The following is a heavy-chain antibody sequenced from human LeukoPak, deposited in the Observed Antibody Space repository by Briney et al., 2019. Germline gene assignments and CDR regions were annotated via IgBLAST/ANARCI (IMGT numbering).Heavy chain of an antibody. CDR3: ARDTRYGDFLGY. J-gene: IGHJ6*02. CDR2: INKDGSST. CDR1: GFTFSSYW. D-gene: IGHD4-17*01. Sequence: PGGSLRLSCAASGFTFSSYWMHWVRQVPGKGLEWVSRINKDGSSTSNADSVKGRFTISRDNTKNTLYLQMNSLRAEDTAVYYCARDTRYGDFLGYWGQGTTVTVSS. V-gene: IGHV3-74*01.